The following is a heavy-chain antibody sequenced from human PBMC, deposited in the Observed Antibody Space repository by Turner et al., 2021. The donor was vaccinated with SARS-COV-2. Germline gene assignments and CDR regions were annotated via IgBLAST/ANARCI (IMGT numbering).Heavy chain of an antibody. CDR2: FNSDGNYI. J-gene: IGHJ6*02. V-gene: IGHV3-74*02. CDR1: GFTFSTFW. Sequence: EVELVESGGGLVQPGGSLRPSCAASGFTFSTFWMHWVRQAPGKGLVWVSRFNSDGNYISYADSVRGRFTISRDSAKNTLFLQMNSLRAEDTAVYYCARGHCTGGRCDYYYGMDVWGQGTTVTVSS. CDR3: ARGHCTGGRCDYYYGMDV. D-gene: IGHD2-15*01.